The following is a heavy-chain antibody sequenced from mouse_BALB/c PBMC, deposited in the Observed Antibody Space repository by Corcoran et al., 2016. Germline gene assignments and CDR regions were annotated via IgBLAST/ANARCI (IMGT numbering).Heavy chain of an antibody. CDR1: GFPITSGYY. D-gene: IGHD2-3*01. CDR2: ITHSGET. J-gene: IGHJ1*01. Sequence: QMQLQESGPGLVKPSQSLFLACSITGFPITSGYYWIWIRQSPGKPLEWMGYITHSGETFYNQSLQSPISITRETSKNQFFLQLNSVTTEDTAMYYCAGDYDGYWYFDVWGAGTTVTVSS. V-gene: IGHV12-3*02. CDR3: AGDYDGYWYFDV.